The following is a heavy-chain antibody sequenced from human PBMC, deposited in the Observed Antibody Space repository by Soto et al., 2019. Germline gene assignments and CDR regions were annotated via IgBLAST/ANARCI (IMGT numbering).Heavy chain of an antibody. V-gene: IGHV1-18*01. D-gene: IGHD2-15*01. CDR3: ARGYCSGGSCYYNWFDP. CDR2: ISAYNGNT. J-gene: IGHJ5*02. Sequence: ASVKVSCKASGYTFTSYGITWVRQAPGQGLEWMGWISAYNGNTKYAQKLQGRVTMTTDTSTSTAYMELRSLRSDDTAVYYCARGYCSGGSCYYNWFDPWGQGTLVTVSS. CDR1: GYTFTSYG.